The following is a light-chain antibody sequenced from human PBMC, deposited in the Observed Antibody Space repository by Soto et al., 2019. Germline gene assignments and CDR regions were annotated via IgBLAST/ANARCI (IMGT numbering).Light chain of an antibody. J-gene: IGLJ2*01. CDR2: DVA. CDR1: SSEVGGYDY. V-gene: IGLV2-14*03. Sequence: SLLAQPPPLSGPPGQSITISPPGNSSEVGGYDYVSWYQQHPGKAPKLMIYDVANRPSGVSDRFSGSKSGNTASLTISGLQADDEADYYCSSYTSSTTLVIFGGGTKVTVL. CDR3: SSYTSSTTLVI.